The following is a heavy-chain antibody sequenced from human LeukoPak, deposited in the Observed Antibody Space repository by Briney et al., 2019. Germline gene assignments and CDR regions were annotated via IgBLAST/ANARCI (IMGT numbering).Heavy chain of an antibody. CDR3: ASYDSSGYYHDY. CDR2: IYYSGST. V-gene: IGHV4-39*01. CDR1: GGSISSSSYY. D-gene: IGHD3-22*01. J-gene: IGHJ4*02. Sequence: SETLSLTCTVSGGSISSSSYYWGWIRQPPGKGLEWIGSIYYSGSTYYSPSLKSRVTISVDTSKNQFSLKLSSVTAADTAVYYCASYDSSGYYHDYWGQGTLVTVSS.